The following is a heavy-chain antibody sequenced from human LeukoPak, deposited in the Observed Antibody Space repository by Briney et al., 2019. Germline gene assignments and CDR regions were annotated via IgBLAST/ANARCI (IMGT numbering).Heavy chain of an antibody. D-gene: IGHD5-12*01. V-gene: IGHV4-30-2*01. Sequence: SETLSLTCTVSGGSISSSGYYWGWIRQPPGKGLEWIGYIYHSGSTYYNPSLKSRVTISVDRSKNQFSLKLSSVTAADTAVYYCARDQGGYSGYPDYWGQGTLVTVSS. CDR3: ARDQGGYSGYPDY. J-gene: IGHJ4*02. CDR1: GGSISSSGYY. CDR2: IYHSGST.